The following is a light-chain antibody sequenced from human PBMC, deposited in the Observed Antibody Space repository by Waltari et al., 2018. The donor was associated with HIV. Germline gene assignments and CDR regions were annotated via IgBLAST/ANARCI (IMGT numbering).Light chain of an antibody. Sequence: SYELTQPPSVSVSPGQTASITCSGDQLGDKFVCWYQQRPGQPPVLVMYQDSKRPSGIPERFSGSNSGNTAILTITGTQSMDEADYYCQAWDRSVVFGGGTKLTVL. CDR1: QLGDKF. J-gene: IGLJ2*01. CDR3: QAWDRSVV. CDR2: QDS. V-gene: IGLV3-1*01.